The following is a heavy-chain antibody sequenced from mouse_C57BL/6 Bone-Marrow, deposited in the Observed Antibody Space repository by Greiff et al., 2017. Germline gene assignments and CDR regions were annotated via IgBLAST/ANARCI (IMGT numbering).Heavy chain of an antibody. CDR3: ARGRAITTVASYWYFDV. Sequence: EVQLQQSGPELVKPGASVKIPCKASGYTFTDYNMDWVKQSHGKSLEWIGDINPNNGGTIYNQKFKGKATLTVDKSSSTAYMELRSLTSEDTAVYYCARGRAITTVASYWYFDVWGTGTTVTVSS. J-gene: IGHJ1*03. V-gene: IGHV1-18*01. CDR2: INPNNGGT. CDR1: GYTFTDYN. D-gene: IGHD1-1*01.